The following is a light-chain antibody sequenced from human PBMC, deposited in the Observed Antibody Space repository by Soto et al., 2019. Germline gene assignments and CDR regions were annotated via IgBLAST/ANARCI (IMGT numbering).Light chain of an antibody. CDR1: QSVSSN. J-gene: IGKJ1*01. V-gene: IGKV3-20*01. Sequence: EIVLTQSPATLSLSPGARATLSCRASQSVSSNLAWYQQKPGQAPSLLIYGASSRATGIPDRFSGSGSGTDFTLIINRLEPEDSAVYYCQQYGTSPRTFGRGTKVDIK. CDR2: GAS. CDR3: QQYGTSPRT.